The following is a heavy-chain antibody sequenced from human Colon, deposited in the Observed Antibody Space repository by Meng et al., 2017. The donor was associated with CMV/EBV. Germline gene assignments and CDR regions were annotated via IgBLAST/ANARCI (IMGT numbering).Heavy chain of an antibody. CDR2: IRYDGNNK. J-gene: IGHJ6*02. CDR3: AKTVTTNYYYGMDV. Sequence: GESLKISCAASGFTFSSYGMNWVRQAPGKGLEWLAFIRYDGNNKYYADSVKGRFTISRDNSKNTLYLQMNSLTAEDTAVYYCAKTVTTNYYYGMDVWGQGTTVTVSS. CDR1: GFTFSSYG. D-gene: IGHD4-17*01. V-gene: IGHV3-30*02.